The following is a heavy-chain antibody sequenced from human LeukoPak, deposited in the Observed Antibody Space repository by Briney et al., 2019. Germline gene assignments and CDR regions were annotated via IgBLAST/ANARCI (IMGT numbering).Heavy chain of an antibody. V-gene: IGHV3-21*01. CDR3: SAGEGYYDSSDYYSAWAFNV. J-gene: IGHJ3*01. Sequence: PGGSLRLSCAASGFTFSSYSMNWVRQAPGKGLEWVSSISSSSSYIYYADSVKGRFTISRDNAKNSLYLQMNSLRAEDTAVYYCSAGEGYYDSSDYYSAWAFNVWGQGTMVTVSS. CDR1: GFTFSSYS. D-gene: IGHD3-22*01. CDR2: ISSSSSYI.